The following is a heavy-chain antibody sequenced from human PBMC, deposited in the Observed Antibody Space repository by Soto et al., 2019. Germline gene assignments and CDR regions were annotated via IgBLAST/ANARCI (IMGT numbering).Heavy chain of an antibody. Sequence: QVQLVQSGAEVKKPGASVKVSCRASGYSFTSYDVNWVRQATGQGLEWMGWMNPNSGNTAFAQKFQGRVTMTGDTPISTAYLELSGLRSEDTAVYYCARHPYTAYGSDGSCSYDAFDIWGQGTVVTVSS. CDR3: ARHPYTAYGSDGSCSYDAFDI. V-gene: IGHV1-8*01. CDR1: GYSFTSYD. J-gene: IGHJ3*02. CDR2: MNPNSGNT. D-gene: IGHD2-15*01.